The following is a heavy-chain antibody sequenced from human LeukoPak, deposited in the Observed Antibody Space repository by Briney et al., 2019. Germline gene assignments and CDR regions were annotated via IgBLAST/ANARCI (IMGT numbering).Heavy chain of an antibody. CDR1: GASISSSTYS. D-gene: IGHD3-22*01. CDR2: NT. V-gene: IGHV4-39*01. J-gene: IGHJ4*02. CDR3: ASSYSSSDQKIDY. Sequence: SETLSLTCTVSGASISSSTYSWGWIRQPPGKGLEWIGSNTYYNPSLKSRVTISVDTSKNQFSLKVRSLTAADTAVYYCASSYSSSDQKIDYWGQGILVTVSS.